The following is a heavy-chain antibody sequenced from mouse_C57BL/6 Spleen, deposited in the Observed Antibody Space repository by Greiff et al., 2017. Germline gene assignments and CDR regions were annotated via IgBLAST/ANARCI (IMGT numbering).Heavy chain of an antibody. CDR3: ARGNYQYYFDY. J-gene: IGHJ2*01. Sequence: EVKLVDSGGGLVKPGGSLKLSCAASGFTFSDYGMHWVRQAPEKGLEWVAYISSGSSTIYYADTVKGRFTISRDNAKNTLFLQMTSLRSEDTAMYYCARGNYQYYFDYWGQGTTLTVSS. V-gene: IGHV5-17*01. D-gene: IGHD2-1*01. CDR1: GFTFSDYG. CDR2: ISSGSSTI.